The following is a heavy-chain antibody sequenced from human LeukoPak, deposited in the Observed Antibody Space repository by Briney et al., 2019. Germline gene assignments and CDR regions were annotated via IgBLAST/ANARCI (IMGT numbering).Heavy chain of an antibody. CDR3: VKGRMSEDGLDF. J-gene: IGHJ4*02. V-gene: IGHV3-23*01. D-gene: IGHD5-24*01. Sequence: GGSLRLSCEASGFTFGRSAMTWVRQTPGKGLEWFSSISSSGNTYYADSVKGRFTISRDNSKNVVDLQMDSLRAEDTAIYYCVKGRMSEDGLDFWGQGSMVTVSS. CDR1: GFTFGRSA. CDR2: ISSSGNT.